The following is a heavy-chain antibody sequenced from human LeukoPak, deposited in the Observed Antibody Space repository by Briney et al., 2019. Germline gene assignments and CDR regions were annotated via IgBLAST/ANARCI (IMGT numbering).Heavy chain of an antibody. CDR3: ARDLIVGTTIRYYFDY. CDR2: IKQDGSEK. Sequence: GGSLRLSCEASGFTFSSYWMSWVRQAPGKGLEWVANIKQDGSEKYYVDSVKGRFTISRDNAKNSLYLQMNSLRAEDTAVYYCARDLIVGTTIRYYFDYWGQGTLVTVSS. J-gene: IGHJ4*02. V-gene: IGHV3-7*01. CDR1: GFTFSSYW. D-gene: IGHD1-26*01.